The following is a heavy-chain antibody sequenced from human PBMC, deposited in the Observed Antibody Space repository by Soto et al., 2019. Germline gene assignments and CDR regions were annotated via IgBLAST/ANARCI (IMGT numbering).Heavy chain of an antibody. CDR1: GFTFSHYA. V-gene: IGHV3-33*01. Sequence: GSLRLSCVASGFTFSHYAMHWVRQVPGKGLEWTGVIWSDGSDKYYGDSVKGRFTISRDNFKNTLYLQMDRLRAEDTAVYYCARGRIAVVGSTLDYWGQGTLVTVSS. J-gene: IGHJ4*02. CDR2: IWSDGSDK. D-gene: IGHD6-19*01. CDR3: ARGRIAVVGSTLDY.